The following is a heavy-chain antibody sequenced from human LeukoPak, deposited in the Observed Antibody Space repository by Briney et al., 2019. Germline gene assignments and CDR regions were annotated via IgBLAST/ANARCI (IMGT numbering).Heavy chain of an antibody. Sequence: GGSVKVSCKGSGYTFTRYYMHCGRQAPRQGREWMGWIYPNSGGTNYAQKFLGRVTMTRDTSISKDYIELRRLRSDDTAVYYCARVHFWMAAAGKEGDYWGRGTLVTVSS. V-gene: IGHV1-2*02. CDR3: ARVHFWMAAAGKEGDY. CDR1: GYTFTRYY. CDR2: IYPNSGGT. J-gene: IGHJ4*02. D-gene: IGHD6-13*01.